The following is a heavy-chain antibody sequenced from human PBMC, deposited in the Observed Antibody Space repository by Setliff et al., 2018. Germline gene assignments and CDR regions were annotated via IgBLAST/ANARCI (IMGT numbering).Heavy chain of an antibody. V-gene: IGHV3-21*01. Sequence: GGSLRLSCAASGFTFSSYSMNWVRRAPGKGLEWVSSISSSSSYIYYADSVKGRFTISRDNAKNSLYLQMNSLRAEDTAVYYCARDGNYYYYYMDVWGKGTTVTVSS. CDR3: ARDGNYYYYYMDV. J-gene: IGHJ6*03. CDR1: GFTFSSYS. CDR2: ISSSSSYI.